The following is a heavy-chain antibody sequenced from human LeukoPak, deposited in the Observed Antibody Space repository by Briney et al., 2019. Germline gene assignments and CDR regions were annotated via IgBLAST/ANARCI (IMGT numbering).Heavy chain of an antibody. J-gene: IGHJ5*02. D-gene: IGHD5-18*01. CDR3: VRGYSYGWFDP. CDR2: ITATSSST. Sequence: GGSLRLSCAASGFTFSSYGMSWVRQAPGKGLEWVSAITATSSSTHDADSVQGRFTISRDNSKNTLYLQMNSLRAEDTAVYYCVRGYSYGWFDPWGQGTLVTVSS. V-gene: IGHV3-23*01. CDR1: GFTFSSYG.